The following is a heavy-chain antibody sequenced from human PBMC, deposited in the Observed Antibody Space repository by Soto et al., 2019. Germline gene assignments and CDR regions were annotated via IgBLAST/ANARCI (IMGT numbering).Heavy chain of an antibody. CDR3: AKEGQQLVYYYYGMDV. CDR1: GFTFSSYA. V-gene: IGHV3-23*01. J-gene: IGHJ6*02. Sequence: PGGSLRLSCAASGFTFSSYAMSWVRQAPGKGLEWVSAISGSGGSTYYADSVKGRFTISRDNSKNTLYLQMNSLRAEDTAVYYCAKEGQQLVYYYYGMDVWGQGTTVTVSS. CDR2: ISGSGGST. D-gene: IGHD6-13*01.